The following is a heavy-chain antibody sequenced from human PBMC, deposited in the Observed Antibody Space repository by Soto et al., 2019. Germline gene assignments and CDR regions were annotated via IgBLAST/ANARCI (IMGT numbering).Heavy chain of an antibody. CDR2: ISWDGGST. D-gene: IGHD3-9*01. Sequence: GGSLRLSCAASGFTFEDYAMPWVRQAPGKGLEWVSLISWDGGSTYYADSVKGRFTISRDNSKNSLYLQMNSLRTEDTALYYCAKESDILTGYPLDYWGQGTLVTVSS. J-gene: IGHJ4*02. V-gene: IGHV3-43*02. CDR3: AKESDILTGYPLDY. CDR1: GFTFEDYA.